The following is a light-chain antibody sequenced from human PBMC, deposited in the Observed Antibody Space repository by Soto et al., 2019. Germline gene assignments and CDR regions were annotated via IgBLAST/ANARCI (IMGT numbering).Light chain of an antibody. J-gene: IGKJ4*01. CDR1: QSVLHSSNNKNY. CDR3: QQYYSTPPT. CDR2: WAS. V-gene: IGKV4-1*01. Sequence: IVMTQSPDSLAVSLGDRCTINCKSSQSVLHSSNNKNYLAWYQQKPGQPPKLLIYWASTRESGVPDRFSGSGSGTDFTLTISSLQAEDVAVYYCQQYYSTPPTFGGGTKVDI.